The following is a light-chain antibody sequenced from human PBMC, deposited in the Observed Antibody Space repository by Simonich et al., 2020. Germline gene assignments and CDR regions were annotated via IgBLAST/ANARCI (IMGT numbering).Light chain of an antibody. V-gene: IGKV4-1*01. CDR2: WAS. CDR3: QQYYSTPYT. Sequence: DIVMTQSQDSLAVSLGERATINCMSTKSVLYTSNNKNYLAWYQQNPGQPPKLLIYWASTREYGVPDRFCVSGSGTDFTLTISSLQAEDVAVYYCQQYYSTPYTFGQGTKLEIK. CDR1: KSVLYTSNNKNY. J-gene: IGKJ2*01.